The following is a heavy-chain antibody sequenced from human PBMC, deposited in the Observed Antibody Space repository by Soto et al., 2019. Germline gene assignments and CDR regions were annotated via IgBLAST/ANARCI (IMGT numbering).Heavy chain of an antibody. V-gene: IGHV3-30-3*01. CDR2: ISYDGTNK. CDR3: ARDPKTSGGQHWAFNYFDS. D-gene: IGHD7-27*01. CDR1: GFSFSISP. J-gene: IGHJ4*02. Sequence: GSLRLSCAASGFSFSISPMHWVRQAPGKGPEWVALISYDGTNKFYADSVKGRFTISRDNSKSTLYLQVDSLRPEDAAVYCCARDPKTSGGQHWAFNYFDSWGQGTLVTVSS.